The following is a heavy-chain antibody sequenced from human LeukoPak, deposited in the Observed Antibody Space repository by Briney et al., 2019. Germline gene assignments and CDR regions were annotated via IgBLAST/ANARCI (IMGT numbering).Heavy chain of an antibody. CDR2: IYHSGST. CDR3: ARVTTDYFGY. J-gene: IGHJ4*02. V-gene: IGHV4-38-2*01. Sequence: SETLSLTCAVSGYSISSGYYWGWIRQPPGKGLEWIGSIYHSGSTYYNPSLKSRVTISVDTSKNQFSLKLSSVTAADTAVYYCARVTTDYFGYWGQGTLVTVSS. D-gene: IGHD4-17*01. CDR1: GYSISSGYY.